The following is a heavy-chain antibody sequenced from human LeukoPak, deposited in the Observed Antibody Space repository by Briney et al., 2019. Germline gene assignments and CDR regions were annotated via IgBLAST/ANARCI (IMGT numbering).Heavy chain of an antibody. Sequence: PSETLSLTCTVSGGSISSSSYYWGWIRQPPGKGLEWIGSIYYSGSTYYNPSLKSRVTISVDTSKNQFSLKLSSVTAADTAVYYCARRGGDSSGWYTYYFDYWGQGTLVTASS. V-gene: IGHV4-39*01. CDR2: IYYSGST. J-gene: IGHJ4*02. CDR3: ARRGGDSSGWYTYYFDY. D-gene: IGHD6-19*01. CDR1: GGSISSSSYY.